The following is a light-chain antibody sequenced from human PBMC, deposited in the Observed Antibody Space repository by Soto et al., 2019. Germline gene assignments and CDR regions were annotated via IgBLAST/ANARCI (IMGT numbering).Light chain of an antibody. Sequence: EIVFTQSPCTLSLSPGERATLSCRASQSVSSTYLAWYQQKPGQAPRLLIYGASTRATGIPARFSGSGSGTEFTLIISSLQSEDSAVYYCQQYGDSPQTFGQGTKVDIK. CDR1: QSVSSTY. J-gene: IGKJ1*01. V-gene: IGKV3-20*01. CDR3: QQYGDSPQT. CDR2: GAS.